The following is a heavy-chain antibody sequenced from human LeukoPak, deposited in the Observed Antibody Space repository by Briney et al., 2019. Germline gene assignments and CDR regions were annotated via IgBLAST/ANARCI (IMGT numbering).Heavy chain of an antibody. CDR3: ARGVVAAAGRTFDF. CDR2: IYYSGIT. CDR1: GASISGSSHYF. Sequence: SETLSLTCTVSGASISGSSHYFWGWIRQTPGKGLEWIGSIYYSGITYYTPSLKSRLTISVDTSRNQFSLKLSSVTAADTAIYYCARGVVAAAGRTFDFWGQGTLVTVSS. V-gene: IGHV4-39*07. J-gene: IGHJ4*02. D-gene: IGHD6-13*01.